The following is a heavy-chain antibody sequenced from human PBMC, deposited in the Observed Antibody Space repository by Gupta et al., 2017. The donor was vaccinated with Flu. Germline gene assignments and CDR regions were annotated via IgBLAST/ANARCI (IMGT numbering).Heavy chain of an antibody. CDR2: MNANTGNT. Sequence: VRQAAGQGLEWMGWMNANTGNTGYAQRFQGRVTLTKNDSTGTAYMKLSGLRADDTAVYYCARVPYSSVSFDYWGQGSLVTVSS. J-gene: IGHJ4*02. V-gene: IGHV1-8*01. CDR3: ARVPYSSVSFDY. D-gene: IGHD6-25*01.